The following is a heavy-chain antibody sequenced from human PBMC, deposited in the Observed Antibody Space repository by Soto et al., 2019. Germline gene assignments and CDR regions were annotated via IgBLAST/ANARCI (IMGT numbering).Heavy chain of an antibody. Sequence: PSETLSLTCTVSGGSISSYYWSWIRQPPGKGLEWIGYIYYSGSTNYNPSLKSRVTISVDTSKNQFSLKLSSVTAADTAVYYCERVPNWALHHGMDVWGQGTTVTVSS. V-gene: IGHV4-59*01. CDR3: ERVPNWALHHGMDV. CDR1: GGSISSYY. CDR2: IYYSGST. D-gene: IGHD3-16*01. J-gene: IGHJ6*02.